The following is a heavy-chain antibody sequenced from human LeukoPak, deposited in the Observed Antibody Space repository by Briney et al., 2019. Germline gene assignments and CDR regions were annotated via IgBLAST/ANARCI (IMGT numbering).Heavy chain of an antibody. Sequence: ASVKASCQASGYIFGAYYVHWVRQAPAHGLEWMGCVNPQSGDAIYAQNFQRRVTLTRDTSISTAYMELNRLTSHDTAVYYCAVAAVNDFDNWGQGTLVTVSS. CDR1: GYIFGAYY. D-gene: IGHD2-8*01. CDR2: VNPQSGDA. J-gene: IGHJ4*02. CDR3: AVAAVNDFDN. V-gene: IGHV1-2*02.